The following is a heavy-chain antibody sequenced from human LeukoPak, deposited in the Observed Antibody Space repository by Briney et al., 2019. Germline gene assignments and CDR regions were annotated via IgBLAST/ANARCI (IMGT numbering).Heavy chain of an antibody. D-gene: IGHD3-10*01. CDR3: ARRLTMVRGVNHYYFDY. J-gene: IGHJ4*02. CDR1: GGSFSGYY. V-gene: IGHV4-34*01. CDR2: INHSGST. Sequence: ASETLSLTCAVYGGSFSGYYWSGIRQPPGKGLEWVGEINHSGSTHYNPSLKSRVTISVDTSKNQFPLKLSSVTAADTAVYYCARRLTMVRGVNHYYFDYWGQGTLVTVSS.